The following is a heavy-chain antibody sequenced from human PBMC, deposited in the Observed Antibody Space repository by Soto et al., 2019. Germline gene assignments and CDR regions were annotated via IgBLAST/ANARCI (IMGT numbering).Heavy chain of an antibody. CDR3: LKDLEYTGMAD. Sequence: SETMSLTCAVSGYSLSSGYYWGWFRQPPGKGLAWIGTIYNGGSTYYSPSFKSRFTISKDTSKNHFSLKLTSLTPANRAMYYDLKDLEYTGMADWGQGTSVS. D-gene: IGHD3-3*01. V-gene: IGHV4-38-2*01. CDR2: IYNGGST. J-gene: IGHJ6*02. CDR1: GYSLSSGYY.